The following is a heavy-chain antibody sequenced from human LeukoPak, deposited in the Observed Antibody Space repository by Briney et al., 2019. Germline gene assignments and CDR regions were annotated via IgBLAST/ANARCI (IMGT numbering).Heavy chain of an antibody. V-gene: IGHV3-21*01. D-gene: IGHD3-22*01. CDR1: GFTFSSYS. J-gene: IGHJ4*02. Sequence: GGSLRLSCAASGFTFSSYSVNWVRQAPGKGLEWVSSISSSSSYIYYADSVKGRFTISRDNAKNSLYLQMNSLRAEDTAVYYCARGPITMIASDYWGQGTLVTVSS. CDR3: ARGPITMIASDY. CDR2: ISSSSSYI.